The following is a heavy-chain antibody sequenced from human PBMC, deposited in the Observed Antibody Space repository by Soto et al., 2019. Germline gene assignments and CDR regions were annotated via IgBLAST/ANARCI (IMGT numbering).Heavy chain of an antibody. D-gene: IGHD1-1*01. Sequence: SETLSLTCTLSRGSIVTSSYYWGWIRQPPGKGLEWLGHIYYSGNTYYPPSLKSRVTISVDTSKNQFSLRLSSVTAADTAVYYCARLPQEYNYYGMDVWGQGTTVTVSS. J-gene: IGHJ6*02. CDR2: IYYSGNT. V-gene: IGHV4-39*01. CDR3: ARLPQEYNYYGMDV. CDR1: RGSIVTSSYY.